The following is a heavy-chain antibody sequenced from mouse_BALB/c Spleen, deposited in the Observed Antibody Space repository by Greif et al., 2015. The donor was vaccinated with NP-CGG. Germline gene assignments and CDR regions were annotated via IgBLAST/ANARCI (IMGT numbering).Heavy chain of an antibody. CDR2: IWSGGST. J-gene: IGHJ4*01. CDR3: ARYDYGRNYAMDY. Sequence: QVQLKESGPGLVQPSQSLSITCTVSGFSLTSYGVHWVRQSPGKGLEWLGVIWSGGSTDYNAAFISRLSISKDNSKSQVFFKMNSLQANDTAIYYCARYDYGRNYAMDYWGQGTSVTVSS. V-gene: IGHV2-2*02. CDR1: GFSLTSYG. D-gene: IGHD2-4*01.